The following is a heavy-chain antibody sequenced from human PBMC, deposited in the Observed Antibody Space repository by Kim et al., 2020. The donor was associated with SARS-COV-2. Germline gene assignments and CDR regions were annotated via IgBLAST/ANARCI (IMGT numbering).Heavy chain of an antibody. Sequence: GGSLRLSCTASGFTFGDFAMSWVRQAPGKGLEWVGFIRGTAYGGTTEYAASVKGRFTISRADSKSIAYLQMNSLKTEDTAVYYCSKNHMTTLTWLGADI. V-gene: IGHV3-49*04. D-gene: IGHD4-17*01. J-gene: IGHJ3*02. CDR3: SKNHMTTLTWLGADI. CDR2: IRGTAYGGTT. CDR1: GFTFGDFA.